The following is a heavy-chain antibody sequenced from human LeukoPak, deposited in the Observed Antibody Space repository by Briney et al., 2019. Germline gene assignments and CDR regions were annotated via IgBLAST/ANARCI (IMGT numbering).Heavy chain of an antibody. CDR2: IIPILGIE. D-gene: IGHD2-2*01. V-gene: IGHV1-69*04. CDR1: VGTFSIYA. Sequence: SVKVSRKASVGTFSIYAISCVRQAPGQGLEWMGRIIPILGIENYAQKFQGRVTITADKSTSTAYMELSSLRSEDTAVYYCARDFRSCSSTSCYAGFYWGQGTLVTVSS. CDR3: ARDFRSCSSTSCYAGFY. J-gene: IGHJ4*02.